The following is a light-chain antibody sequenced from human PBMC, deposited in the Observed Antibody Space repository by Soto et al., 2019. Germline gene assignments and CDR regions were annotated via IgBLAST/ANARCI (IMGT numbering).Light chain of an antibody. CDR1: SSDVGGYNY. J-gene: IGLJ2*01. CDR2: DVT. Sequence: QSVLSQPASVSGSPGQSITISCTGTSSDVGGYNYVSWYQQHPGKAPKVIIYDVTKRPSGISTRFSGSKSGNTASLTISGLQAEDEADYYCSSFRRGSTRVVFGGGTKLTVL. V-gene: IGLV2-14*03. CDR3: SSFRRGSTRVV.